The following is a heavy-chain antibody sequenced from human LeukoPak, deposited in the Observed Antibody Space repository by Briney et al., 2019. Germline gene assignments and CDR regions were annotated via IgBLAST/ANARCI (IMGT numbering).Heavy chain of an antibody. V-gene: IGHV4-39*01. Sequence: SETLSLTCTVSGGTISSSSYYWGWIRQPPGKVLEWLGSIYYSGSTYYNPSLKSRVTISVDTSKNQFSLKLSSVTAADTAVYYCARHYDYVWGSYRYPTSPFHYWDQGTLVTVSS. CDR2: IYYSGST. CDR1: GGTISSSSYY. D-gene: IGHD3-16*02. CDR3: ARHYDYVWGSYRYPTSPFHY. J-gene: IGHJ4*02.